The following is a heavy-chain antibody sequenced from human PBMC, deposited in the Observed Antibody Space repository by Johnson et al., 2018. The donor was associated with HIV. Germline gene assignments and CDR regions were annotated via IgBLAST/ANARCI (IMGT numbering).Heavy chain of an antibody. D-gene: IGHD1-26*01. J-gene: IGHJ3*02. CDR1: GFTFKNAW. CDR3: APRGRVGGSYGDAFDI. CDR2: IKSKTDGGTT. Sequence: VQLVESGGGFVKPEGSLRLSCAASGFTFKNAWMHWVRQAPGKGLEWIGRIKSKTDGGTTDYAAPVKGRFTISRDDSKNTLYLQMNSLKTEDTAVYYCAPRGRVGGSYGDAFDIWGQGTMVTVSS. V-gene: IGHV3-15*01.